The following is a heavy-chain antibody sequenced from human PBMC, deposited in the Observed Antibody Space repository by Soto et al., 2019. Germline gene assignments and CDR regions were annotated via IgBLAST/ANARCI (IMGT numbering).Heavy chain of an antibody. Sequence: PSETLSPTFTLFDGSISSGACYWSCIRQPPGKSVEWIGYIYYSVSTYYNPSLKSRVTISVDTSKNQFSLKLSSVTAADTAVYYCARGPIRTTGRPPWANWFDPWGQGTLVTVSS. J-gene: IGHJ5*02. D-gene: IGHD1-1*01. CDR3: ARGPIRTTGRPPWANWFDP. CDR2: IYYSVST. CDR1: DGSISSGACY. V-gene: IGHV4-30-4*01.